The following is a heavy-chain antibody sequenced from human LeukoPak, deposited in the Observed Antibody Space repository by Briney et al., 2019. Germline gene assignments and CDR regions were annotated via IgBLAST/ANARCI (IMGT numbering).Heavy chain of an antibody. CDR3: ARAISGPTSAY. CDR2: ISSSSSTI. V-gene: IGHV3-48*01. Sequence: PGGSLRLSCAASGFTFSSYSMNWVRQAPGKGLEWVSYISSSSSTIYYADSVKGRFTVSRDNAKNSLYLQMNSLRAEDTAVYYCARAISGPTSAYWGQGTLVTVSS. CDR1: GFTFSSYS. D-gene: IGHD5-12*01. J-gene: IGHJ4*02.